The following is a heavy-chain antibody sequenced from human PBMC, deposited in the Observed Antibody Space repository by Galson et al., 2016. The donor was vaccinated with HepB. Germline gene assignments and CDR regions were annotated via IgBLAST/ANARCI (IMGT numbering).Heavy chain of an antibody. D-gene: IGHD4-11*01. CDR1: GDSVSSNSAA. Sequence: CAISGDSVSSNSAAWNWIRQSPSRGLEWLARTYYRSDWYSDYAVSVKSRITINPDTSKNQFSLQLNSVTPEDTAVYYCARTSDYSYHYGAFDYWGQGTLVTVSS. CDR3: ARTSDYSYHYGAFDY. V-gene: IGHV6-1*01. CDR2: TYYRSDWYS. J-gene: IGHJ4*02.